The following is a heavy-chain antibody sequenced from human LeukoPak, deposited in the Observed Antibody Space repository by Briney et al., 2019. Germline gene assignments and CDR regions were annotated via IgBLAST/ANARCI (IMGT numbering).Heavy chain of an antibody. V-gene: IGHV3-23*01. D-gene: IGHD6-13*01. CDR3: AKIPSSWYYFDY. CDR2: ISGSGGNT. J-gene: IGHJ4*02. CDR1: GFPFSSYA. Sequence: PGGSLRLSCAASGFPFSSYAMTWVRQAPGKGLEWVSIISGSGGNTYYADSVKGRFTISRDSSKNTLYLQMNSLRAEDTAIYYCAKIPSSWYYFDYWGQGTLVTVSS.